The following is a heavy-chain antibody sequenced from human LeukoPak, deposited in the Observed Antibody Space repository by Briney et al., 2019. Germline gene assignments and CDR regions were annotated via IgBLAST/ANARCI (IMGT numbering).Heavy chain of an antibody. D-gene: IGHD3-22*01. CDR3: ARADYYDSSGYGGS. CDR2: INHSGGT. CDR1: GGSISSSSYY. V-gene: IGHV4-39*07. J-gene: IGHJ4*02. Sequence: SETLSLTCTVSGGSISSSSYYWGWIRQPPGKGLEWIGEINHSGGTNYNPSLKSRVTISVDTSKDQFSLKLSSVTAADTAVYYCARADYYDSSGYGGSWGQGTLVTVSS.